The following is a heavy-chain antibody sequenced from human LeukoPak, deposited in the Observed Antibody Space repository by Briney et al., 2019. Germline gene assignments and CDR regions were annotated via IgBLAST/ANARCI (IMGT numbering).Heavy chain of an antibody. J-gene: IGHJ4*02. CDR1: GFTFDDYG. CDR2: ISWNSGTI. CDR3: AKDISGWLGFDH. Sequence: GRSLRLSRAASGFTFDDYGMHWVRQAPGKGLEWVSGISWNSGTIGYADSVKGRFTISRDNAKNSLYLQMNSLRAEDTALYYCAKDISGWLGFDHWGQGTLVTVSS. D-gene: IGHD6-19*01. V-gene: IGHV3-9*01.